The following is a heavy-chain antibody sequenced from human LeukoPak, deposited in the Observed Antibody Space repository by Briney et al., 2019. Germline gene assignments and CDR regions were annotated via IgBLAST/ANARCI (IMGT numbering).Heavy chain of an antibody. V-gene: IGHV3-30*04. CDR3: AKDDTFYSSSCTTLSP. D-gene: IGHD6-13*01. Sequence: GGSLRLSCAASGFTFSSYNIHWVRQAPGKGLEWVAVISYDERNEYYPDSVKGRFTISRDNSKNMLYLQMNSLRAEDTAVYYCAKDDTFYSSSCTTLSPWGQGTLVTVSS. J-gene: IGHJ5*02. CDR1: GFTFSSYN. CDR2: ISYDERNE.